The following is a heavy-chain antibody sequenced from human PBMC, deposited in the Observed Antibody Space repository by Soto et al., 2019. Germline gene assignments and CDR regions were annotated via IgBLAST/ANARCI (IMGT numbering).Heavy chain of an antibody. Sequence: QVQLVESGGGVVQPGRSLRLSCAASGFTFSSYAMHWVRQAPGKGLEWVAVISYDGSNKHYADSVKGRFTISRDNSKNTLYLQMNSLRAEDTAVYYWARLGYGSGSVYWGQGTLVTDSS. CDR3: ARLGYGSGSVY. V-gene: IGHV3-30-3*01. CDR2: ISYDGSNK. D-gene: IGHD3-10*01. J-gene: IGHJ4*02. CDR1: GFTFSSYA.